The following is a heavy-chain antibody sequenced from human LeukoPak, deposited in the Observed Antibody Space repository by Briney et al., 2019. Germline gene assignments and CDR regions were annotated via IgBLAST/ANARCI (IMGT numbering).Heavy chain of an antibody. D-gene: IGHD2-8*01. CDR2: ISYDGGNE. CDR1: GFTFSSYA. CDR3: TRAPLKGNNGYYYGMDV. V-gene: IGHV3-30-3*01. J-gene: IGHJ6*02. Sequence: PGGSLRLSCEASGFTFSSYAMHWVRQAPGKGLEWVAIISYDGGNEDYVDSVKGRFTISRDNSKNTLYLQMNSLRPEDAAVYSCTRAPLKGNNGYYYGMDVWGRGTTVTVSS.